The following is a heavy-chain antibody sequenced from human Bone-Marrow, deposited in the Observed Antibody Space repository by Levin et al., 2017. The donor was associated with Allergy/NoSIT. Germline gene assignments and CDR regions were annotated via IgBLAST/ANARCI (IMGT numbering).Heavy chain of an antibody. V-gene: IGHV3-15*01. CDR3: TTEIVSDTAMVSCDY. CDR1: GFTFSNAW. CDR2: IKSKTDGGTT. Sequence: NPGGSLRLSCAASGFTFSNAWMSWVRQAPGKGLEWVGRIKSKTDGGTTDYAAPVKGRFTISRDDSKNTLYLQMNSLKTEDTAVYYCTTEIVSDTAMVSCDYWGQGTLVTVSS. J-gene: IGHJ4*02. D-gene: IGHD5-18*01.